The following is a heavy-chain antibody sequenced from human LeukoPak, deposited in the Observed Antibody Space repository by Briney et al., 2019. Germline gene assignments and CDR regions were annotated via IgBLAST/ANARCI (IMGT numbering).Heavy chain of an antibody. V-gene: IGHV4-4*07. D-gene: IGHD1-14*01. Sequence: SETLSLTCTFSGTSISYYYWSWIRQPAGKGLEWIGRVYPSGSTNYNPSLKSRVTISVDTSKNQFSLKLSSVTAADTAVYYCATLVYINGMDVWGQGTTVTVSS. CDR2: VYPSGST. CDR1: GTSISYYY. CDR3: ATLVYINGMDV. J-gene: IGHJ6*02.